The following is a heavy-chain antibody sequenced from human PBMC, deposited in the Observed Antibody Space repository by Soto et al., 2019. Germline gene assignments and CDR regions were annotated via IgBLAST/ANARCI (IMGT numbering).Heavy chain of an antibody. V-gene: IGHV1-2*02. CDR2: INPDSGGT. J-gene: IGHJ4*01. CDR3: ARKVRDYNFDY. Sequence: QVQLVQSGAEVKRPGASVKVSCKASGYTLTDYYMHWVRQAPGQGLECMGWINPDSGGTKYAQKFQGRVTMTRDTSISTAYLELSRLRSDDTAVYYCARKVRDYNFDYWGHGTLVTVSP. CDR1: GYTLTDYY. D-gene: IGHD4-17*01.